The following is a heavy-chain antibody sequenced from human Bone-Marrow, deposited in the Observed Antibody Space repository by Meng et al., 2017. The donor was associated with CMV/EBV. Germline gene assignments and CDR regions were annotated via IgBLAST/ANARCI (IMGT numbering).Heavy chain of an antibody. CDR1: GYTFTGYY. CDR3: ARAAGPGATFDY. Sequence: ASVKVSCKASGYTFTGYYMHWVRQAPGQGLEWMGWFNPNSGGTNYAQKSQGRVTMTRDTSISTAYMDLSRLRSDGTAVYYCARAAGPGATFDYWGQGTLVTVSS. V-gene: IGHV1-2*02. CDR2: FNPNSGGT. D-gene: IGHD2-2*01. J-gene: IGHJ4*02.